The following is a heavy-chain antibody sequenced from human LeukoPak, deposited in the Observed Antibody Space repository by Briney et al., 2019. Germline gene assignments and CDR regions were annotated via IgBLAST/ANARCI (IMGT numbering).Heavy chain of an antibody. V-gene: IGHV1-69*04. CDR2: IIPILGIA. Sequence: ASVKVSCKASGGTFSSYAISWVRQAPGQGLEWMGRIIPILGIANYAQKFQGRVTIAADKSTSTAYMELSSLRSEDTAVYYCASDFWSGYLVDPYYYGMDVWGQGTTVTVSS. J-gene: IGHJ6*02. CDR1: GGTFSSYA. CDR3: ASDFWSGYLVDPYYYGMDV. D-gene: IGHD3-3*01.